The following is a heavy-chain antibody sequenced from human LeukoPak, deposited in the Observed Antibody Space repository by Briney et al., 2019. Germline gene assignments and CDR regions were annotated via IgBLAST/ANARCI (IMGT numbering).Heavy chain of an antibody. D-gene: IGHD3-10*02. Sequence: GGSLRLSCAASGFTFSSYAMSWVRQAPGKGLEWVSATSGSGGSTYYADSVKGRFTISRDNSKNTLYLQMNSLRAEDTAVYYCARAKFVFGELEYYYYYMDVWGKGTTVTISS. V-gene: IGHV3-23*01. CDR1: GFTFSSYA. J-gene: IGHJ6*03. CDR3: ARAKFVFGELEYYYYYMDV. CDR2: TSGSGGST.